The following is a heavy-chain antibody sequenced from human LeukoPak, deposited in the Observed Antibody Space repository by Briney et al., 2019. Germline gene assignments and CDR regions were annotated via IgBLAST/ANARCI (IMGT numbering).Heavy chain of an antibody. CDR3: AREPYSGYGFAVDY. V-gene: IGHV3-48*03. Sequence: PGGSLRLSCAASGFTFSSYEMNWVRQAPGKGLEWVSYISSSGSTIYYADSVKGRFTISRDNAKNSLYLQMNSLRAEDTAVYYCAREPYSGYGFAVDYWGQGTLVTVSS. J-gene: IGHJ4*02. D-gene: IGHD5-12*01. CDR1: GFTFSSYE. CDR2: ISSSGSTI.